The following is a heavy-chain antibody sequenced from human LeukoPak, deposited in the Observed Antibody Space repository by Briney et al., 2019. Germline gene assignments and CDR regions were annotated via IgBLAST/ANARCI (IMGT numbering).Heavy chain of an antibody. CDR2: IFYSGRT. CDR1: GGTFGGYY. V-gene: IGHV4-31*11. CDR3: ARDSGIAEADYAFDI. Sequence: SETLSLTCGVYGGTFGGYYWTWIRQPPGKGLEWLGYIFYSGRTYYNSSLTSRLTMSIDTSKNQFSLKLSSLTAADTAVYYCARDSGIAEADYAFDIWGQGTVVTVSS. J-gene: IGHJ3*02. D-gene: IGHD6-19*01.